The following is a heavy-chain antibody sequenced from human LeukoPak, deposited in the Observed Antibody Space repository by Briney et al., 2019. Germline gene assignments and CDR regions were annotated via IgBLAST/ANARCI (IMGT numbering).Heavy chain of an antibody. D-gene: IGHD5-24*01. CDR3: ARWMVDNKEMATTCGDY. V-gene: IGHV1-2*02. CDR2: INPNSGGT. Sequence: GRSLRLSCAASGFTFSSYAMHWVRQAPGQGLEWMGWINPNSGGTNYAQKFQGRVTMTRDTSISTAYMELRSLRSDDTAVYYCARWMVDNKEMATTCGDYWGQGTLVTVSS. J-gene: IGHJ4*02. CDR1: GFTFSSYA.